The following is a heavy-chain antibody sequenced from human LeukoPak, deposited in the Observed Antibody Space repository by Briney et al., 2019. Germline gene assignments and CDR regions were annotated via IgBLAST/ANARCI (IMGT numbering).Heavy chain of an antibody. CDR3: TTDLRYFDRTGFAFDV. Sequence: GGSLRLSCAASGFTFSNAWMSWVRQAPGKGLEWVGRITSKTDGGTTDYVAPVKGRFTISRDDAKNTLYLQMNSLKTDDTAVYYCTTDLRYFDRTGFAFDVWGQGTLVTVSS. CDR2: ITSKTDGGTT. CDR1: GFTFSNAW. D-gene: IGHD3-9*01. J-gene: IGHJ3*01. V-gene: IGHV3-15*01.